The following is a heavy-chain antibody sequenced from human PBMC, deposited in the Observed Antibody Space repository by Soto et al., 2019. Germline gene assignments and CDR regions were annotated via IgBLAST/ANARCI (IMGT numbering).Heavy chain of an antibody. CDR2: IIPILGIA. CDR1: GGTFSSYT. V-gene: IGHV1-69*02. Sequence: SEKVSCKASGGTFSSYTISWVSQAPGQGLEWMGRIIPILGIANYAQKFQGRVTITADKSTSTAYMELSSLRSEDTAVYYCARASYSSGWLVSEFDYWGQGTLVTVS. D-gene: IGHD6-19*01. CDR3: ARASYSSGWLVSEFDY. J-gene: IGHJ4*02.